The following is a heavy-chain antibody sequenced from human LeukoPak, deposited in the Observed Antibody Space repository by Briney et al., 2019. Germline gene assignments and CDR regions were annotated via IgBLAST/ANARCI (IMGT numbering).Heavy chain of an antibody. Sequence: PSETLPLTCTVSGGSISSSRFYWGWIRQPPGKGLEWIGTIFYIGTTYYNPSLKSRVTISVDRTKNHFSLKLTSVTAADTAVYYCARHSVTEMIFGFDNWGQGTLVTVPS. CDR3: ARHSVTEMIFGFDN. V-gene: IGHV4-39*01. J-gene: IGHJ4*02. D-gene: IGHD3/OR15-3a*01. CDR2: IFYIGTT. CDR1: GGSISSSRFY.